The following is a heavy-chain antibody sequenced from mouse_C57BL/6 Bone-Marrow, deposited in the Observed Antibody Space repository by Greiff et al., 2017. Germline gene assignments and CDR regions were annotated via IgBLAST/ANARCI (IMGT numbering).Heavy chain of an antibody. CDR1: GYTFTDYN. D-gene: IGHD1-1*01. CDR3: ARRASYLFAY. Sequence: VQLQQSGPELVKPGASVKIPCKASGYTFTDYNMDWVKQSHGKSLEWIGDINPNNGGTIYNQKFKGKATLTVDKSSSTAYMELRSLSSEDTAVYYGARRASYLFAYWGQGTLVTVSA. V-gene: IGHV1-18*01. J-gene: IGHJ3*01. CDR2: INPNNGGT.